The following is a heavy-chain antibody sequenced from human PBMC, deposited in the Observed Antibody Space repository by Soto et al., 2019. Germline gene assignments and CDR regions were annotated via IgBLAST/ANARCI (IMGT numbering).Heavy chain of an antibody. Sequence: QVQLVQSGAEVKKPGASVKISCKTSGYIFINYYIHWVRQAPGQGLEWVALFNPMSGSTNYAQKLQXRVTVTSXTXXXXVYMELSSLISEDTAVYYCARDLAAADYWGQGTLVTVSS. J-gene: IGHJ4*02. V-gene: IGHV1-46*04. CDR3: ARDLAAADY. CDR2: FNPMSGST. D-gene: IGHD6-13*01. CDR1: GYIFINYY.